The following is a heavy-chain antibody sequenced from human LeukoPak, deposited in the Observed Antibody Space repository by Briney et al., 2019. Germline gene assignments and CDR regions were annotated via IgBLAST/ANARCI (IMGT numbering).Heavy chain of an antibody. J-gene: IGHJ5*02. V-gene: IGHV4-59*01. Sequence: SETLSLTCTVSGGSISSYYWSWIRQPPGKGLEWIGYIYYSGSTNYNPSLKSRVTISVDTSKNQFSLKLSSVTAADTAVYYCARVACSSTSCHTGRFDPWGQGTLLSVSS. D-gene: IGHD2-2*02. CDR2: IYYSGST. CDR1: GGSISSYY. CDR3: ARVACSSTSCHTGRFDP.